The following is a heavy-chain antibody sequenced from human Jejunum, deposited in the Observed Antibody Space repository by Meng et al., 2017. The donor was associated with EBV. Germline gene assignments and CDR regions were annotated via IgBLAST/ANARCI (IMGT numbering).Heavy chain of an antibody. J-gene: IGHJ4*02. V-gene: IGHV3-74*01. Sequence: EVQLVESGGGLVQPGGSRRLSCVASGFSFSSSWMHWIRQVPGVGLVWVSRINDDGGRTNYADSAKGRFTISRDNAKNTLFLQMNSLRADDTAVYYCGDCAVNWGQGTLVTVSS. CDR2: INDDGGRT. D-gene: IGHD2-21*01. CDR3: GDCAVN. CDR1: GFSFSSSW.